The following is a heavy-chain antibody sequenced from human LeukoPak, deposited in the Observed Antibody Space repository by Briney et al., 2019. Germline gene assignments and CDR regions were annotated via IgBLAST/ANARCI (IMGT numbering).Heavy chain of an antibody. D-gene: IGHD4-11*01. Sequence: GGSLRLSCAASGFTFSSYAMHWVRQAPGKGLEWVSVISDSGGSTYYADSVKGRFTISRDNSKDTLYLQVNSLRAEDTAVYYCAKDGTVTTRGSWFDSWGQGTLVTVSS. CDR3: AKDGTVTTRGSWFDS. V-gene: IGHV3-23*01. J-gene: IGHJ5*01. CDR2: ISDSGGST. CDR1: GFTFSSYA.